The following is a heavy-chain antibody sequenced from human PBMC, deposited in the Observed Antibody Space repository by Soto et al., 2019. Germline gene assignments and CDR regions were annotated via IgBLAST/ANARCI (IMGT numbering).Heavy chain of an antibody. D-gene: IGHD6-19*01. CDR3: ARDREQWLVI. CDR2: IIPIFGTA. J-gene: IGHJ4*02. Sequence: ASVKVSCKASGGTFSSYAMSWVRQAPGQGLEWMGGIIPIFGTANYAQKFQGRVTITADESTSTAYMELSSLRSEDTAVYYCARDREQWLVIWGQGTLVTVSS. V-gene: IGHV1-69*13. CDR1: GGTFSSYA.